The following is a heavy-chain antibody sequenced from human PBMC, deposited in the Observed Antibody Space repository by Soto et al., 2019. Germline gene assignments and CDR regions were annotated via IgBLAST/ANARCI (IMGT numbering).Heavy chain of an antibody. CDR1: GFTFSSYA. J-gene: IGHJ6*03. CDR3: AKGYSNVGYYYYYMDV. Sequence: GGSLRLSCAASGFTFSSYAMSWVRQAPGKGLEWVSAISGSGGSTYYADSVKGRFTISRDNSKNTLYLQMNSLRAEDTAVYYCAKGYSNVGYYYYYMDVWGKGTTVTVSS. D-gene: IGHD4-4*01. V-gene: IGHV3-23*01. CDR2: ISGSGGST.